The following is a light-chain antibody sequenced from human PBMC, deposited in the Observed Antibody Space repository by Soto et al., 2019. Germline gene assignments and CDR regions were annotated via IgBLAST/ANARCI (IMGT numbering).Light chain of an antibody. CDR1: STDHYGSNY. J-gene: IGLJ1*01. Sequence: QSALTQPPSASGSPGQSVTISCTGTSTDHYGSNYVSWYQQHPGKVPKLIIYEGSKRPSGVSNRFSGSKSGNTASLTISGLQAEDEADYYCCSYAGSSTTSVFGTGTKLTVL. V-gene: IGLV2-23*01. CDR3: CSYAGSSTTSV. CDR2: EGS.